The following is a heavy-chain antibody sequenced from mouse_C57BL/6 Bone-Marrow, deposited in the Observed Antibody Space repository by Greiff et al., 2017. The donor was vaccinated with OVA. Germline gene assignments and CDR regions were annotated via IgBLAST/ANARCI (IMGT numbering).Heavy chain of an antibody. Sequence: QVQLQQSGPELVKPGASVKLSCKASGYTFTSYDINWVKQRPGQGLEWIGWIYPRDGSTKYNETFKGKATLTVDTSSSTAYMELDSMTSEDSAVYFCAKGDDLAWFAYWGQGTLVTVSA. CDR1: GYTFTSYD. CDR3: AKGDDLAWFAY. J-gene: IGHJ3*01. V-gene: IGHV1-85*01. CDR2: IYPRDGST.